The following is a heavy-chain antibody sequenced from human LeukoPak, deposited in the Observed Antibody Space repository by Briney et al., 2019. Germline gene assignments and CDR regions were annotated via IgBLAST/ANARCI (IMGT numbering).Heavy chain of an antibody. D-gene: IGHD2-21*02. Sequence: ASVNVSCTASGYTFTSCAMHWVRQAPGQRLEWMGWIYGGNGNTKYSQKFQGRVSITRDTSASTVYMELSSLGSEDTAVYYCARGWGGDCYHVHWGQGTLVTVSS. CDR2: IYGGNGNT. CDR1: GYTFTSCA. J-gene: IGHJ4*02. V-gene: IGHV1-3*01. CDR3: ARGWGGDCYHVH.